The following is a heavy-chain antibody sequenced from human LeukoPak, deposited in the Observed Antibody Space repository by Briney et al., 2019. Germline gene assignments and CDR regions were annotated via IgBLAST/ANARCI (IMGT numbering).Heavy chain of an antibody. CDR2: IYYSGST. J-gene: IGHJ3*02. CDR3: ARDNKRLNAFDI. V-gene: IGHV4-31*03. Sequence: PSQTLSLTCTVSGGSLSSGGYYWSWIRQHPGKGLEWIGYIYYSGSTYYNPSLKSRVTISVDTSKNQFSLKLSSVTAADTAVYYCARDNKRLNAFDIWGQGTMVTVSS. D-gene: IGHD2/OR15-2a*01. CDR1: GGSLSSGGYY.